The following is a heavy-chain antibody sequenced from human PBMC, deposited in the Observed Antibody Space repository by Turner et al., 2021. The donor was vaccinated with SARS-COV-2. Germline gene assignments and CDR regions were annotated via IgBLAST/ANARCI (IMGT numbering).Heavy chain of an antibody. CDR2: ISYDGSNK. D-gene: IGHD3-22*01. Sequence: QVQLVESGGGVVQPGRSLRLSCAVSGFTFSSFAMHWVRQAPGKGLEWVAVISYDGSNKYYADSVKGRFTISRDNSKNTLYLQMNSLRAEDTAVYYCAREDYYDSSGSLDYWGQGTLVTVSS. V-gene: IGHV3-30-3*01. J-gene: IGHJ4*02. CDR3: AREDYYDSSGSLDY. CDR1: GFTFSSFA.